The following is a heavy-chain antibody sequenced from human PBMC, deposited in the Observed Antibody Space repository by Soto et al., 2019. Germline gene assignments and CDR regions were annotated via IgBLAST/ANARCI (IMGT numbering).Heavy chain of an antibody. J-gene: IGHJ4*02. V-gene: IGHV3-53*01. CDR3: ARVDCYDSSEDY. Sequence: GGSLRLSCAASGFTVSSNYMSWVRQAPGKGLEWVSVIYSGGSTYYADSVKGRFTISRDNSKNTLYLQMNSLRAEDTAVYYCARVDCYDSSEDYWGQGTLVTVSS. D-gene: IGHD3-22*01. CDR2: IYSGGST. CDR1: GFTVSSNY.